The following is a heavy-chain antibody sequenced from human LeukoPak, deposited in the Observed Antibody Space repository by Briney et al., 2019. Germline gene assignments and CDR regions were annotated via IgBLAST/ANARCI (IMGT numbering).Heavy chain of an antibody. Sequence: ASVKVSCKVSGYTLTELSMHWVRQAPGKGLEWMGGFDPEDGETIYAQKFQGRVTMTEDTSTDTAYMELSSLRSEDTAVYYCATGLRFLEAKEYYFDYWGQGTLVTVSS. CDR3: ATGLRFLEAKEYYFDY. J-gene: IGHJ4*02. CDR1: GYTLTELS. V-gene: IGHV1-24*01. D-gene: IGHD3-3*01. CDR2: FDPEDGET.